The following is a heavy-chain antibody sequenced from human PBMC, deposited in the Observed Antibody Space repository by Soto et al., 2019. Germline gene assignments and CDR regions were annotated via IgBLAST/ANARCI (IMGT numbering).Heavy chain of an antibody. Sequence: RASVKVSCKASGGTFSSYSISWVRQAPGQGLEWMGGIIPIFGTANYAQKFQGRVTITADESTSTAYMELSSLRSEDTAVYYCAHQYYDILTGYSYFDYWGQGTLVTVSS. CDR3: AHQYYDILTGYSYFDY. CDR2: IIPIFGTA. D-gene: IGHD3-9*01. CDR1: GGTFSSYS. V-gene: IGHV1-69*13. J-gene: IGHJ4*02.